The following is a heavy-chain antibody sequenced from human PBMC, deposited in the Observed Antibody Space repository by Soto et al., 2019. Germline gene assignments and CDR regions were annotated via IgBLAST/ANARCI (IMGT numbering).Heavy chain of an antibody. CDR2: LSSDGSNK. J-gene: IGHJ4*02. CDR1: GFTFSSYG. V-gene: IGHV3-30*18. Sequence: QVQLVESGGGVVQPGRSLRLSCAASGFTFSSYGMHWVRQAPGKGLEWVAILSSDGSNKYYADSVKGRFTISRDNSKNTLYLQMNSLRAEDTAVYYCAKDYVGASWYLDYWGQGTLVTVSS. D-gene: IGHD2-2*01. CDR3: AKDYVGASWYLDY.